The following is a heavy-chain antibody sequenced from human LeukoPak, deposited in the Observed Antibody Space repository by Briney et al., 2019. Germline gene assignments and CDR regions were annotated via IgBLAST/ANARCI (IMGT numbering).Heavy chain of an antibody. CDR1: GFTFSSYA. V-gene: IGHV3-64D*06. J-gene: IGHJ4*02. CDR2: ISSNGGST. D-gene: IGHD3-10*01. CDR3: AKDRAFGESGYYFDY. Sequence: PGGSLRLSCSASGFTFSSYAMHWVRQAPGKGLEYVSAISSNGGSTYYADSVKGRFTISRDNSKNTLYLQMSSLRAEDTAVYYCAKDRAFGESGYYFDYWGQGTLVTVSS.